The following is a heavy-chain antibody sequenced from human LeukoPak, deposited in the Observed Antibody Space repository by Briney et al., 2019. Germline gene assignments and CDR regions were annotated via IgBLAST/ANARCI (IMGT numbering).Heavy chain of an antibody. J-gene: IGHJ5*02. CDR3: ARASSGPYYYGSGSYSNWFDP. D-gene: IGHD3-10*01. CDR1: GGSISSGGYA. CDR2: IYNSGST. Sequence: PSQTLSLTCAVSGGSISSGGYAWSWIRQPPGKGLEWIGYIYNSGSTNYNPSLKSRVTIPVDTSKNQFSLKLSSVTAADTAVYYCARASSGPYYYGSGSYSNWFDPWGQGTLVTVSS. V-gene: IGHV4-30-4*07.